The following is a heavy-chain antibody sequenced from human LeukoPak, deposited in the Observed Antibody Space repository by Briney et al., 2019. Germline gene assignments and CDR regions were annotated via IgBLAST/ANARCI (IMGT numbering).Heavy chain of an antibody. CDR2: IYHSGST. V-gene: IGHV4-38-2*02. J-gene: IGHJ4*02. CDR1: GRSISSGDYY. Sequence: PSQTLSLTCTVSGRSISSGDYYWGWIRQPPGKGLEWIGSIYHSGSTYYNPSLKSRVTISVDTSKNQFSLKLSSVTAADTAVYYCASLPAATYFDYWGQGTLVTVSS. CDR3: ASLPAATYFDY. D-gene: IGHD2-2*01.